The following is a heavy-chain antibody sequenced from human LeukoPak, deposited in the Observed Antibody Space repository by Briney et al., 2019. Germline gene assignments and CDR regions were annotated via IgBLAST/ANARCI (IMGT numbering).Heavy chain of an antibody. Sequence: GGSLRLSCAASGFTFSSYTMNWGRQAPGKGLEWLSYIRITTGALYYADSVKGRFTISRDNAKNSLYLQMNDLRAEDTAVYYCVRGKLVYYYDNSGYFDSWGQGTLVTVSS. D-gene: IGHD3-22*01. J-gene: IGHJ4*02. V-gene: IGHV3-48*01. CDR2: IRITTGAL. CDR1: GFTFSSYT. CDR3: VRGKLVYYYDNSGYFDS.